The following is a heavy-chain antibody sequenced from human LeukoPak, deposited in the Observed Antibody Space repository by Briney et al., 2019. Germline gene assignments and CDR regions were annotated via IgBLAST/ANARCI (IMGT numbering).Heavy chain of an antibody. D-gene: IGHD3-3*01. CDR3: ATRITIFGVVTYFDY. V-gene: IGHV1-69*13. CDR1: GGTFSSYA. J-gene: IGHJ4*02. CDR2: IIPIFGTA. Sequence: ASVKVSCKASGGTFSSYAISWVRQAPGQGLEWMGGIIPIFGTANYAQKFQGRVTITADESTSTAYMELSSLRSEDTAVYYCATRITIFGVVTYFDYWGQGTLVTVSS.